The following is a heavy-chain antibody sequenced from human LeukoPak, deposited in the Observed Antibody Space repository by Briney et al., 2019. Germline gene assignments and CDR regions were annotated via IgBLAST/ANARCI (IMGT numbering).Heavy chain of an antibody. V-gene: IGHV3-72*01. D-gene: IGHD2-2*01. J-gene: IGHJ4*02. CDR3: ARSPPYPH. CDR1: GFTFSDHY. Sequence: PGGSLRLSCAASGFTFSDHYMDWVRQAPGKGLEWVGRTRNKANSYTTEYAASVKGRFTISRDDSQNSLYLQMNSLKSEDTAVYYCARSPPYPHWGQGTLVTVSS. CDR2: TRNKANSYTT.